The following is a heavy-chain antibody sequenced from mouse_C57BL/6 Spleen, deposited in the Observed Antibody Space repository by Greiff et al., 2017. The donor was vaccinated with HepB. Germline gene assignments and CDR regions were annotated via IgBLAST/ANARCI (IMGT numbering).Heavy chain of an antibody. CDR1: GFSLTSYG. Sequence: VKLQESGPGLVQPSQSLSITCTVSGFSLTSYGVHWVRQSPGKGLEWLGVIWSGGSTDYNAAFISRLSISKDNSKSQVFFKMNSLQADDTAIYYCARNSVGKYYYAMDYWGQGTSVTVSS. D-gene: IGHD1-1*02. V-gene: IGHV2-2*01. J-gene: IGHJ4*01. CDR2: IWSGGST. CDR3: ARNSVGKYYYAMDY.